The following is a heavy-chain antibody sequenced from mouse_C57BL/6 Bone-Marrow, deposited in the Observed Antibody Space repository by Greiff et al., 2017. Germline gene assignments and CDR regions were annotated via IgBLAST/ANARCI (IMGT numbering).Heavy chain of an antibody. CDR2: IYPRSGNT. D-gene: IGHD1-1*01. Sequence: QVQLQQSGAELARPGASVKLSCKASGYTFTSYGISWVKQRTGQGLEWIGEIYPRSGNTYYNEKFKGKATLTADKSSSTAYMELRSLTSEASAVYFCARDDYYGSSYRFDYWGQGTTLTVSS. V-gene: IGHV1-81*01. CDR1: GYTFTSYG. J-gene: IGHJ2*01. CDR3: ARDDYYGSSYRFDY.